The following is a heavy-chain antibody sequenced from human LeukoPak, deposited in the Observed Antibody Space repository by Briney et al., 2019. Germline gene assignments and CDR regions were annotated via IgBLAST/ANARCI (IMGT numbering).Heavy chain of an antibody. CDR3: SRGREYISNWNPFDF. CDR2: INGHGNTT. Sequence: PGGSLRLSCAASGFTLSNYWVHWVRQVPGKGLVWVSSINGHGNTTKYADSVRGRFTISRDNAKNTLFLQMYSLRADDTAVYFCSRGREYISNWNPFDFWGHGTLVTVSS. J-gene: IGHJ4*01. CDR1: GFTLSNYW. V-gene: IGHV3-74*01. D-gene: IGHD6-13*01.